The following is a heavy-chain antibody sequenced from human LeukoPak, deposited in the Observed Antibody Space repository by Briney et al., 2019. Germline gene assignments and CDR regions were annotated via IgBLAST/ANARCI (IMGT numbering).Heavy chain of an antibody. CDR1: GGSISSYY. Sequence: SETLSLTCTVSGGSISSYYWSWIRQPAGKGLEWIGRIYTSGSTNYNPSLNSRVTMSVVTSKNQFSLKLSSVTAADTAVYYCARSGVLYYYDSSGYYSNDAFDIWGQGTMVTVSS. CDR3: ARSGVLYYYDSSGYYSNDAFDI. V-gene: IGHV4-4*07. D-gene: IGHD3-22*01. CDR2: IYTSGST. J-gene: IGHJ3*02.